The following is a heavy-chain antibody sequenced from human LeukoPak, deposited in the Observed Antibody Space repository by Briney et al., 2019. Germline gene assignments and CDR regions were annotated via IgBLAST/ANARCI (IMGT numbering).Heavy chain of an antibody. CDR1: GGSVSGGSISSYY. D-gene: IGHD3-10*01. V-gene: IGHV4-61*01. CDR2: IAYTGST. J-gene: IGHJ4*02. CDR3: ARGRLGGAYYYGSGNYFDY. Sequence: SETLSLTCTVSGGSVSGGSISSYYWSWIRQPPGKGLEWIGFIAYTGSTNYNPSLKSRVTISVDTSKNQFSLRLSSVTAADTAVYYCARGRLGGAYYYGSGNYFDYWGQGTLVTVSS.